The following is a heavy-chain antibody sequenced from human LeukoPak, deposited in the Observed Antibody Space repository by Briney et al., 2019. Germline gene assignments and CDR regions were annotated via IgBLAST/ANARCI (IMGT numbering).Heavy chain of an antibody. D-gene: IGHD3-10*01. CDR2: IRYDGSNK. CDR1: GFTFSSYS. V-gene: IGHV3-30*02. J-gene: IGHJ4*02. Sequence: GGSLRLSCAASGFTFSSYSMHWVRQAPGKGLEWVAFIRYDGSNKYYADSVKGRFTISRDNSKNTLYLQMNSLRAEDTAVYYCAKDREYYFDYWGQGTLVTVSS. CDR3: AKDREYYFDY.